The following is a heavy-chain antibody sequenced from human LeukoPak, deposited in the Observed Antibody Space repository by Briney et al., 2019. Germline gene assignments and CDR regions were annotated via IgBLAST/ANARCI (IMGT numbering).Heavy chain of an antibody. J-gene: IGHJ4*02. V-gene: IGHV3-30-3*02. CDR1: GFTFSSYA. CDR2: ISKDGSDT. CDR3: AKGKYSSGGVPDY. D-gene: IGHD6-19*01. Sequence: GGSLRLSCAASGFTFSSYAMFWVRQAPGKGLEWVTIISKDGSDTFYADSVKGRFTVSRDNSKNTLYLQINSLRGEDTAVYYCAKGKYSSGGVPDYWGQGTLVTVSS.